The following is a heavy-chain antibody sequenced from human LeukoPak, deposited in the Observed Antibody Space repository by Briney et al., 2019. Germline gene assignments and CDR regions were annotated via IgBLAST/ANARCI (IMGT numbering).Heavy chain of an antibody. CDR2: ISYDGSNK. CDR1: GFTFSSYA. J-gene: IGHJ3*02. Sequence: PGRSLRLSCAASGFTFSSYAMHWVRQAPGKGLEWVAVISYDGSNKYYADSVKGRFTISRDNSKNTLYLQTNSLRAEDTAVYYCARDPPYYYDSSGYFGAFDIWGQGTMVTVSS. D-gene: IGHD3-22*01. V-gene: IGHV3-30*04. CDR3: ARDPPYYYDSSGYFGAFDI.